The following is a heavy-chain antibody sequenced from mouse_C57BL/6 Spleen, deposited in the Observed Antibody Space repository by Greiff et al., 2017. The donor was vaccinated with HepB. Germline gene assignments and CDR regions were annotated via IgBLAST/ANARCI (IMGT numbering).Heavy chain of an antibody. CDR2: IHPNSGST. D-gene: IGHD1-1*01. V-gene: IGHV1-64*01. Sequence: VQLQQPGAELVKPGASVKLSCKASGYTFTSYWMHWVKQRPGQGLEWIGMIHPNSGSTNYNEKFKSKATLTVDKSSSTAYMQLSSLTSEDSAVYYCARRGFTTVVATDYWGQGTTLTVSS. CDR3: ARRGFTTVVATDY. J-gene: IGHJ2*01. CDR1: GYTFTSYW.